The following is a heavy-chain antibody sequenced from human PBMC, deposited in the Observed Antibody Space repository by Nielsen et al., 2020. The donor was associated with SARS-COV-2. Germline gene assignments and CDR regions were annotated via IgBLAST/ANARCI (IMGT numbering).Heavy chain of an antibody. CDR2: ISWNSGSI. D-gene: IGHD3-3*01. CDR3: ARLPVSYYDFWSGTYGMDV. Sequence: GGSLRLSCAASGFTFDDYAMHWVRQAPGKGLEWVSGISWNSGSIGYADSVKGRFTISRDNAKNSLYLQMNSLRAEDTALYYCARLPVSYYDFWSGTYGMDVWGQGTTVTVSS. CDR1: GFTFDDYA. V-gene: IGHV3-9*01. J-gene: IGHJ6*02.